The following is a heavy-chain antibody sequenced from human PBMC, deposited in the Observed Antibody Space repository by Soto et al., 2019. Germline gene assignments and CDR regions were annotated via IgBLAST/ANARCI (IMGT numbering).Heavy chain of an antibody. CDR3: ARLAVSTVKSVYYYYYYMDV. Sequence: QVQLQQWGAGLLKPSETLSLTCAVYGGSFSGYYWSWIRQPPGKGLEWIGEINHSGSTNYNPSLKSRVTISVDTSKNQFSLKLSSVTAADTAVYYCARLAVSTVKSVYYYYYYMDVWGKGTTVTVSS. D-gene: IGHD4-17*01. J-gene: IGHJ6*03. V-gene: IGHV4-34*01. CDR1: GGSFSGYY. CDR2: INHSGST.